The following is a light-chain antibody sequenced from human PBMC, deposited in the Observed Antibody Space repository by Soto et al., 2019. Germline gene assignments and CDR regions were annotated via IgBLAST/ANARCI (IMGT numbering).Light chain of an antibody. Sequence: EIVLTQSPGTLSLSPGERATLSCRASQSVTSSYLAWYQQKPGQAPRLLIYSTSSRATGISDRFSGSGSGTDFTLTISRLEPEDFAVYYCQQYDTSPWTFGQGTKVDIK. CDR3: QQYDTSPWT. V-gene: IGKV3-20*01. CDR2: STS. J-gene: IGKJ1*01. CDR1: QSVTSSY.